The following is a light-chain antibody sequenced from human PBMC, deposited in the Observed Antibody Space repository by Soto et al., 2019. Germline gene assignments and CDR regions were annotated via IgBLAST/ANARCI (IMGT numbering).Light chain of an antibody. CDR2: DAS. Sequence: DIEMTQSPSSLSASVRDKVTITCQASQDIGNYLNWYQQRPGKAPKLLILDASSLDTGVPSRFSGSGSGTDFTFTISSLQSEDIATYYCQQYYNVPITFGQGTRLEI. CDR3: QQYYNVPIT. J-gene: IGKJ5*01. V-gene: IGKV1-33*01. CDR1: QDIGNY.